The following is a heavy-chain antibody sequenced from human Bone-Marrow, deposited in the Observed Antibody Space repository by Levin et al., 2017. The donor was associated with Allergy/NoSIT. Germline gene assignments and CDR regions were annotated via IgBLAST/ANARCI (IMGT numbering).Heavy chain of an antibody. V-gene: IGHV3-30*03. CDR1: TFNFVIYD. CDR2: ISYDGTTE. CDR3: ARGCSTSSCYFGNS. Sequence: GESLKISCAASTFNFVIYDMNWVRQAPGKGLEWVAVISYDGTTENYADSVRGRFSISRDNSKNTLYLQMNSLRAEDTAVYYCARGCSTSSCYFGNSWGQGTLVTVSS. D-gene: IGHD2-2*01. J-gene: IGHJ4*02.